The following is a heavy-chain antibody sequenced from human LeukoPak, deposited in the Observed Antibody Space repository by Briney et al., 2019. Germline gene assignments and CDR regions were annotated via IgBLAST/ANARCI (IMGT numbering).Heavy chain of an antibody. CDR2: IKQDGSEK. J-gene: IGHJ4*02. V-gene: IGHV3-7*01. D-gene: IGHD7-27*01. Sequence: GGSLRLSCAASGFSLSNYWMNWVRQAPGKGLEWVANIKQDGSEKNYVDSVKGRFSISRDNAKNSLILQMDSLRDEDTAVYYCARGVWAPFDSWGQGTLVSVSS. CDR1: GFSLSNYW. CDR3: ARGVWAPFDS.